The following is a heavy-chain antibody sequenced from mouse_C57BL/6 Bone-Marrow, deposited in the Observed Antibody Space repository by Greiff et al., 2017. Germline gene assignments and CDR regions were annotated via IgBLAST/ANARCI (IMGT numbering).Heavy chain of an antibody. J-gene: IGHJ1*03. CDR1: GYTFTDYY. Sequence: VPLQQSGPELVKPGASVKISCKASGYTFTDYYMNWVKQSHGKSLEWIGDINPNNGGTSYNQKFKGKATLTVDKSSSTAYMELRSLTSEDSAVYYCAREGGYYWYFDVWGTGTTVTVSS. V-gene: IGHV1-26*01. CDR3: AREGGYYWYFDV. D-gene: IGHD1-1*02. CDR2: INPNNGGT.